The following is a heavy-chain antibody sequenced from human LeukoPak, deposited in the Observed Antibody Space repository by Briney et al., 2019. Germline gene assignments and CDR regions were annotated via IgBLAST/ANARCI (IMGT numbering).Heavy chain of an antibody. J-gene: IGHJ6*04. CDR1: GGSISSYY. CDR3: ARGPLRFRYGMDV. D-gene: IGHD3-3*01. Sequence: SATLSLTCTVSGGSISSYYWSWIRQPPGKGLEWIGYIYYSGSTNYNPSLKSRVTISVDTSKNQFSPKLSSVTAADTAVYYYARGPLRFRYGMDVWGKGTTVTVSS. CDR2: IYYSGST. V-gene: IGHV4-59*01.